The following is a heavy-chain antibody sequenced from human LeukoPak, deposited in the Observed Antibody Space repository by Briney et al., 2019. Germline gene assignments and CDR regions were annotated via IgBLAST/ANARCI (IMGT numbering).Heavy chain of an antibody. Sequence: PGGSLRLSCAASRFTFSSYGMHWVRQAPGKGLEWVSFIRYDGSNKYYADSVKGRFTISRDNSKNTLDLQMNSLRAGDTAVYYCARGDLVVTLEGPIDYWGQGTLVTVSS. CDR3: ARGDLVVTLEGPIDY. D-gene: IGHD2-21*02. CDR1: RFTFSSYG. V-gene: IGHV3-30*02. J-gene: IGHJ4*02. CDR2: IRYDGSNK.